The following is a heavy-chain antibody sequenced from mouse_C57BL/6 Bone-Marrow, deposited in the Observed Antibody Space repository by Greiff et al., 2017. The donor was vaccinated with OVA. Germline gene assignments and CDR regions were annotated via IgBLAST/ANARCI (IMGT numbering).Heavy chain of an antibody. D-gene: IGHD1-1*01. CDR3: ARAITTVAARCYFDV. V-gene: IGHV1-81*01. CDR1: GYTFTSYG. CDR2: IYPRSGNT. J-gene: IGHJ1*03. Sequence: QVQLQQSGAELARPGASVKLSCKASGYTFTSYGISWVKQRTGQGLEWIGEIYPRSGNTYYNEKFKGKATLTAAKSSSTAYMELRSLTSEDSAVYFCARAITTVAARCYFDVWGTGTTVTVSS.